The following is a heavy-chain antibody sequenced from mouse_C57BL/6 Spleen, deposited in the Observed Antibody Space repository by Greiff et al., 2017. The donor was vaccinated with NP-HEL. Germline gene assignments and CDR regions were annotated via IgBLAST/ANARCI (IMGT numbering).Heavy chain of an antibody. J-gene: IGHJ3*01. Sequence: LQESGAELVRPGASVTLSCKAWGYTFTDYEMHWVKQTPVHGLEWIGAIDPETGGNAYNQKFKGKAILTAGKSSSTAYMELRSLTSEDSAVYYCTVGYGSPFAHWGQGTRVTVSA. CDR3: TVGYGSPFAH. V-gene: IGHV1-15*01. D-gene: IGHD1-1*01. CDR2: IDPETGGN. CDR1: GYTFTDYE.